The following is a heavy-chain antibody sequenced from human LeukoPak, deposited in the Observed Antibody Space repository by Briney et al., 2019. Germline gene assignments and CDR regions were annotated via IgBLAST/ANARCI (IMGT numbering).Heavy chain of an antibody. D-gene: IGHD3-22*01. CDR3: ARGGTMSLFDY. CDR2: IYYSGST. CDR1: GGSISSYY. V-gene: IGHV4-59*01. Sequence: ASETLSLTCTVSGGSISSYYWSGIRQPPGKGLEWIGYIYYSGSTNYNPSLKSRVTISVDTSKNQFSLKLSSVTAADTAVYYCARGGTMSLFDYWGQGTLVTVSS. J-gene: IGHJ4*02.